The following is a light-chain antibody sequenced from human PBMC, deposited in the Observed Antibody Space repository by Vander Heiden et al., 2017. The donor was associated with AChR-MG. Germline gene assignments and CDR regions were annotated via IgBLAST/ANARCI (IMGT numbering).Light chain of an antibody. V-gene: IGKV1-5*03. CDR1: QSISSW. J-gene: IGKJ2*01. Sequence: DIQMTQSPSTLSASVGDRVTITCRASQSISSWLAWYQQKPGKAPNLLIYKASSLASGVPSRFSGSGSGTEFTLTIASLQPDDFATYYCQQDNSYPYTFGQGTKLDIK. CDR2: KAS. CDR3: QQDNSYPYT.